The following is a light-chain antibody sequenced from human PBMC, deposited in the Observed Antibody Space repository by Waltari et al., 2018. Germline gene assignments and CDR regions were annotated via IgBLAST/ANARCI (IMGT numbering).Light chain of an antibody. J-gene: IGKJ1*01. Sequence: DIVMTQSPDSLAVSLGERATINCKSSQRVSYSSGNKNYLAWYQQKPGQPPKLLIYWASTRESGVPDRFSGSGSGTDFTLTISSLQAEDVAVYYCQHYHSIPRTFGQGTKVEIK. CDR1: QRVSYSSGNKNY. CDR3: QHYHSIPRT. CDR2: WAS. V-gene: IGKV4-1*01.